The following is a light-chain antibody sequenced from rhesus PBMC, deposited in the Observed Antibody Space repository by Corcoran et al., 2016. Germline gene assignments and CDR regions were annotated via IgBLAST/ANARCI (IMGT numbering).Light chain of an antibody. V-gene: IGKV1-74*01. J-gene: IGKJ3*01. Sequence: DIQMTQSPSSLSASVGDRVTITRRASENVNSSLNWYQQKPGTAPKLLIYQASTLQSGVPSRFSGGGSGTDYTFTISSVQPEGVTTNYCPHDYITPVTFGPGAKLDIK. CDR2: QAS. CDR1: ENVNSS. CDR3: PHDYITPVT.